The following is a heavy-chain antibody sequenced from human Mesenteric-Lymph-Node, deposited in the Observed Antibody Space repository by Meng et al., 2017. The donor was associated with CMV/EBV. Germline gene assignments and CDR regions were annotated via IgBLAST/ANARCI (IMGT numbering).Heavy chain of an antibody. CDR3: AKDRRPGCSSTSCYPYYFDY. D-gene: IGHD2-2*01. Sequence: GESLKISCAASGFTFSSYWMSWVRQAPGKGLEWVSAISGSGGSTYYADSVKGRFTISRDNSKNTLYLQMNSLRAEDTAVYYCAKDRRPGCSSTSCYPYYFDYWGQGTLVTVSS. V-gene: IGHV3-23*01. CDR2: ISGSGGST. J-gene: IGHJ4*02. CDR1: GFTFSSYW.